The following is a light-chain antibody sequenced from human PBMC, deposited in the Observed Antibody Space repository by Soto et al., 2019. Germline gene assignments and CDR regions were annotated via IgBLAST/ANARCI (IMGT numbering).Light chain of an antibody. Sequence: QSVLTQPPSVSGAPGQRVTIPCTGSSSNIGSFYDVHWYQQLPVTVPKLLIYGDNNRPSGVPDRFSGSKSDTAASLAITGLQAEDEADYYCQSYDNSLNHVVFGGGTKVTVL. J-gene: IGLJ2*01. CDR2: GDN. CDR1: SSNIGSFYD. CDR3: QSYDNSLNHVV. V-gene: IGLV1-40*01.